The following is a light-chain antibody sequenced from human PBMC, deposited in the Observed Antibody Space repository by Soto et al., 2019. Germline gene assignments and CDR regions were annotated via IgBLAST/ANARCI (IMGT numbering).Light chain of an antibody. J-gene: IGLJ2*01. CDR1: SSDVGGYNY. V-gene: IGLV2-14*01. Sequence: QSALTQPASVSGSPGQSITISCTGTSSDVGGYNYVSWYQQHPGKAPKLMMYDVSNRPSGVSNRCSGSKSGNTASLTISGLQAADEADYYCSSYTSSSTYVVFGGGTQLTVL. CDR2: DVS. CDR3: SSYTSSSTYVV.